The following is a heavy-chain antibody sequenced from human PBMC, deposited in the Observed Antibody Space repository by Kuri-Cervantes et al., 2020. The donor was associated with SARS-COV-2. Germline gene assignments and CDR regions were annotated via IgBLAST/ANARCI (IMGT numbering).Heavy chain of an antibody. J-gene: IGHJ2*01. CDR1: GYSISRGYY. D-gene: IGHD1-1*01. CDR2: INHSGST. V-gene: IGHV4-38-2*01. Sequence: SQTLSLTCAVSGYSISRGYYGRWIRQPPGKGLEWIGEINHSGSTNYNPSLKSRVTISVDTSKNQFSLKLSSVTAADTAVYYCASSGYNWGPDYWYFDLWGRGTLVTVSS. CDR3: ASSGYNWGPDYWYFDL.